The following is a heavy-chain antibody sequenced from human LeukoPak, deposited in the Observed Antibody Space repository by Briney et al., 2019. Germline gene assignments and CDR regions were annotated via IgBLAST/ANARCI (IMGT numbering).Heavy chain of an antibody. J-gene: IGHJ4*02. CDR2: IYTSGST. CDR1: GGSISSYY. Sequence: PSETLSLTCTVSGGSISSYYWSWIRQPPGKGLEWIGYIYTSGSTNYNPSLKSRVTISVDTSKNQFSLKLSSVTAADTAVYYCARGYDSWSGYHFDYWGQGTLVTVSS. CDR3: ARGYDSWSGYHFDY. D-gene: IGHD3-3*01. V-gene: IGHV4-4*09.